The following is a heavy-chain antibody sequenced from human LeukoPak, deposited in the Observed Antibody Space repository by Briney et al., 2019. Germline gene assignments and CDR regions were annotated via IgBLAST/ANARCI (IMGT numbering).Heavy chain of an antibody. CDR3: ARSPRYNWNDVSAFDI. CDR2: IKQDGSEK. J-gene: IGHJ3*02. D-gene: IGHD1-1*01. Sequence: GGSLRLSCAASGFTFSSYWMSWVRQAPGKGLEWVANIKQDGSEKYPVDSVKGRFTISRDNAKNSLYLQMNSLRAEDTAVYYCARSPRYNWNDVSAFDIWGQGTMVTVSS. CDR1: GFTFSSYW. V-gene: IGHV3-7*01.